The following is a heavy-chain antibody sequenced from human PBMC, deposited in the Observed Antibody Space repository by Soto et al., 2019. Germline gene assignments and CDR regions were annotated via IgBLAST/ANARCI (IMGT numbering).Heavy chain of an antibody. V-gene: IGHV1-2*04. CDR2: INPNSGGT. CDR1: GYTFTGYY. D-gene: IGHD6-19*01. CDR3: ARTKAVAAHSYYGMDV. J-gene: IGHJ6*02. Sequence: GASVKVSCKASGYTFTGYYMHWVRQAPGRGLEWMGWINPNSGGTNYAQKFQGWVTMTRDTSISTAYMELSRLRSDDTAVYYCARTKAVAAHSYYGMDVWGQGTTVTVSS.